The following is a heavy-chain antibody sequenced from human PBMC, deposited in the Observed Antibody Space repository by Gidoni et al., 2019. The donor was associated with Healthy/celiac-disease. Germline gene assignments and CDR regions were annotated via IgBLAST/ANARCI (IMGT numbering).Heavy chain of an antibody. J-gene: IGHJ4*02. CDR3: AKDPPDYYGSGPFANY. V-gene: IGHV3-23*01. CDR2: CGGSGGST. CDR1: VFTFSSYA. D-gene: IGHD3-10*01. Sequence: EVQLLESGGGLVQPGGSLSLSCAASVFTFSSYAMRWVRQAPGKGLEWVSACGGSGGSTYYADYVKGRFTISRDNSKNTLYLQMNSLRAEDTAVYYCAKDPPDYYGSGPFANYWGQGTLVTVSS.